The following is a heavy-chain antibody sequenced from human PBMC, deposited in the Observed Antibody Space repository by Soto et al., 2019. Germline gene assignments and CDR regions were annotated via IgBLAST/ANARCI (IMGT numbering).Heavy chain of an antibody. CDR3: ARDRGGDGYNFDY. V-gene: IGHV4-4*02. D-gene: IGHD3-16*01. Sequence: QVQLQESGPGLVKPTGTLALTCAVSGGSISSSYWWSWVRQPPGKGLEWIGEISHSGTTNYNPSLQRRATISLDKSKNQFSLNLTPVTAADTAVYYCARDRGGDGYNFDYWGQGTLVTVSS. J-gene: IGHJ4*02. CDR2: ISHSGTT. CDR1: GGSISSSYW.